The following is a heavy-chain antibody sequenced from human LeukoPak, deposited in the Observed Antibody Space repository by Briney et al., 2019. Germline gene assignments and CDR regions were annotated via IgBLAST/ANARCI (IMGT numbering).Heavy chain of an antibody. CDR2: IRSNADGGTA. Sequence: PGGSLRLSCAASGFTFSNIWMAWVRQAPGKGLEWVGRIRSNADGGTADYAAPVKGRFSISRDESKSTLYLQLNSLKAEDTAAYYCTTATRVTTSWSWGQRTLVTVSS. CDR3: TTATRVTTSWS. V-gene: IGHV3-15*01. CDR1: GFTFSNIW. D-gene: IGHD5-24*01. J-gene: IGHJ4*02.